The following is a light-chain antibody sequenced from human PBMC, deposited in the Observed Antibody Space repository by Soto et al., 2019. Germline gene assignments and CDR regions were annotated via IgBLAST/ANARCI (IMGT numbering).Light chain of an antibody. J-gene: IGKJ2*01. CDR1: HSISTY. V-gene: IGKV1-39*01. Sequence: DIQLTQSPSSLSASVGDRVTITCRASHSISTYLNWYQQKPGKAPSLLIYTTSSLQSGVPSRFSGCGSGTDFTLTIGGLQPADFAIYYCQQSYSSPYTFGLGTKVQIK. CDR2: TTS. CDR3: QQSYSSPYT.